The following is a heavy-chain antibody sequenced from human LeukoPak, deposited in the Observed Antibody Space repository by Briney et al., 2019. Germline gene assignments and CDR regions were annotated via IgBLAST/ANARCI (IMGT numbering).Heavy chain of an antibody. CDR1: GFTFSSYA. CDR2: ISYDGRKK. V-gene: IGHV3-30*04. J-gene: IGHJ4*02. Sequence: PGGSLRLSCAASGFTFSSYAMSWVRQAPGKGVEWEAVISYDGRKKYYADSVKGRFTISRDKAKNTLYLQMNSLRAEDTAVYYCARDICGTSGWYYFASCGQGTLVTVSS. D-gene: IGHD6-19*01. CDR3: ARDICGTSGWYYFAS.